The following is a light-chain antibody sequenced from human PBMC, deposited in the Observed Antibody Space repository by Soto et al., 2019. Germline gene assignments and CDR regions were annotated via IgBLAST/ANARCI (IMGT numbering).Light chain of an antibody. CDR2: DVN. CDR3: TSYASGSSHVV. CDR1: SSDIGGYNY. Sequence: QSALTQPASVSGSPGQSITLSCTGTSSDIGGYNYVSWYQRHPGKAPKLMIYDVNNRPSGVSNRSSGSKSGNTASLTISGLQAEDEADYYCTSYASGSSHVVFGGGTKLTVL. J-gene: IGLJ2*01. V-gene: IGLV2-14*01.